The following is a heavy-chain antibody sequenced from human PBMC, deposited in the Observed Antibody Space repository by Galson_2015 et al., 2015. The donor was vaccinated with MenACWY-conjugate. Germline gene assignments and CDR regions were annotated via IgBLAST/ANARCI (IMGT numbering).Heavy chain of an antibody. J-gene: IGHJ3*01. CDR1: GGTFNRYS. CDR3: ARRKSYGPLTGLKVWALDV. Sequence: SVKVSCKASGGTFNRYSISWLRQAPGQGPEWMGGIVPHFGPPETSQKLQGRLTIGADDSSGTAYLHRNSLKDSDSGMYYCARRKSYGPLTGLKVWALDVWGPGTLVSVSS. V-gene: IGHV1-69*13. CDR2: IVPHFGPP. D-gene: IGHD1-20*01.